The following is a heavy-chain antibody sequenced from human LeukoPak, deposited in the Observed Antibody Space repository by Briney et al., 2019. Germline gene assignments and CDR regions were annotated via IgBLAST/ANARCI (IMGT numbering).Heavy chain of an antibody. V-gene: IGHV3-13*01. Sequence: GGSLRPSCAASGFTFSSYDMHWFRQATGKGLEWVSAIGTAGDTYYPGSVKGRFTISRENAKNSLYLQMNSLRAGDTAVYYCARVYSSSWEYYFDYWGQGTLVTVSS. D-gene: IGHD6-13*01. J-gene: IGHJ4*02. CDR3: ARVYSSSWEYYFDY. CDR2: IGTAGDT. CDR1: GFTFSSYD.